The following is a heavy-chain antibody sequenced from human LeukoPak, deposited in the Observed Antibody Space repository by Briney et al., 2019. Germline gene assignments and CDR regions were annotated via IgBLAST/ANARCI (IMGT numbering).Heavy chain of an antibody. J-gene: IGHJ4*02. CDR3: ARRYDFWSSLNY. D-gene: IGHD3-3*01. Sequence: SETLSLTCTVSGYSISSGYYWGWIRQPPGKGLEWIGSIYHSGSTYYNPSLKSRVTISVDTSKNQFSLKLSSVTAADTAVYYCARRYDFWSSLNYWGQGTLVTVSS. V-gene: IGHV4-38-2*02. CDR2: IYHSGST. CDR1: GYSISSGYY.